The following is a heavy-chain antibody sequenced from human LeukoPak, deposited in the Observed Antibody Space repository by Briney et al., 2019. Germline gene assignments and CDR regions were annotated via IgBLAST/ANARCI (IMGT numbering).Heavy chain of an antibody. D-gene: IGHD3-16*02. CDR2: IYYSGST. J-gene: IGHJ4*02. Sequence: SETLSLTCTVSDGSISSYYWSWIRQPRGNGLEWIGYIYYSGSTNYNPSLKSRVTISVDTSKNQFSLKLSSVTAADTAVYYCVGSPYVWGSYRYDYWGQGTLVTVSS. CDR1: DGSISSYY. CDR3: VGSPYVWGSYRYDY. V-gene: IGHV4-59*01.